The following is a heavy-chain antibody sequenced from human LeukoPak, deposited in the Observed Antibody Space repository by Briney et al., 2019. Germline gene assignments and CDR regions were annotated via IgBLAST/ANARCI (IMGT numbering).Heavy chain of an antibody. Sequence: GGYLRRSCAASGFTCSSYWRSWVGPAPGMGREWVANIKQDGREKYYVDSVKGRFTTSRDNAKNSLYLQVNSLRAEETAVYYCARDQAAAGSYYYFYYMDVWGKGATVTVSS. CDR3: ARDQAAAGSYYYFYYMDV. D-gene: IGHD6-13*01. V-gene: IGHV3-7*01. CDR1: GFTCSSYW. J-gene: IGHJ6*03. CDR2: IKQDGREK.